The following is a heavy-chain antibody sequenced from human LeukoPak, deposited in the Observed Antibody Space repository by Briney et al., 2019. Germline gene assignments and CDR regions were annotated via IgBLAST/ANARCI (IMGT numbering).Heavy chain of an antibody. CDR3: ARDGEQERSYYYYCYMDV. D-gene: IGHD1/OR15-1a*01. Sequence: AASVKVSCKASGYTFTGYYMHWVRQAPGQGLEWMGWINPNSGGTNYAQKFQGRVTMTRDTSISTAYMELSRLRSDDTAVYYCARDGEQERSYYYYCYMDVWGKGTTVTVSS. V-gene: IGHV1-2*02. CDR1: GYTFTGYY. CDR2: INPNSGGT. J-gene: IGHJ6*03.